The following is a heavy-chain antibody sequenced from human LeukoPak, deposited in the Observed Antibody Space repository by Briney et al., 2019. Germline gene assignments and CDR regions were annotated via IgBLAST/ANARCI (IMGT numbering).Heavy chain of an antibody. V-gene: IGHV4-34*01. CDR1: GGSFSGYY. D-gene: IGHD2-2*01. CDR3: ARPQRYQLLYRWFDP. J-gene: IGHJ5*02. CDR2: INHSGST. Sequence: SETLSLTCAVYGGSFSGYYWSWIRQPPGKGLEWIGEINHSGSTNYNPSLKSRVTISVDTSKNQFSLKLSSVPAADTAVYYCARPQRYQLLYRWFDPWGQGTLVTVSS.